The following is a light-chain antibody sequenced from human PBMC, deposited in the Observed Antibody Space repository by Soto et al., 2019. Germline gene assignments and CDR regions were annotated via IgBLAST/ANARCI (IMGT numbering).Light chain of an antibody. Sequence: QSVLTQPPSVSGSPGQSVTISCTGTSSDVGSYNRVSWYQQPPGTAPKLLIYEVSFRPSGVPDRFSGSKSGNTASLTISGLQAEDEAHYYCSSYTVINSVIFGGGTEVTVL. V-gene: IGLV2-18*02. CDR2: EVS. CDR1: SSDVGSYNR. CDR3: SSYTVINSVI. J-gene: IGLJ2*01.